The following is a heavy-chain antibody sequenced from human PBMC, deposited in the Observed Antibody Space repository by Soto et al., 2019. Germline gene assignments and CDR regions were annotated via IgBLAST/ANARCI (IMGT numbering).Heavy chain of an antibody. Sequence: PSETLSLTYTVSGDSIISIEFYWGWVRQPPGKGLEWIGSIFYLGSSYYNPSLKGRVTMSVDTSKNQFSLRLRSVTAADTALYSCARHSLALRKNNWFDPWGQGIMVTASS. J-gene: IGHJ5*02. CDR3: ARHSLALRKNNWFDP. V-gene: IGHV4-39*01. CDR2: IFYLGSS. CDR1: GDSIISIEFY. D-gene: IGHD3-3*02.